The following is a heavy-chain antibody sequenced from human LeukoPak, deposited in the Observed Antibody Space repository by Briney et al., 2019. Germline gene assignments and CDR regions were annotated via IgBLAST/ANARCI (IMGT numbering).Heavy chain of an antibody. CDR1: DYTLLTYG. CDR3: ARPAKGAYYYYYMDV. D-gene: IGHD2-2*01. V-gene: IGHV1-18*01. J-gene: IGHJ6*03. CDR2: ISTYNGNT. Sequence: GASVKVSCKASDYTLLTYGITWVRQAPGQGHEWMGWISTYNGNTHYAQKLQGRVTMTTDTSTRTAYMELRGLTSNDTGIYYCARPAKGAYYYYYMDVWGRGTTVTVSS.